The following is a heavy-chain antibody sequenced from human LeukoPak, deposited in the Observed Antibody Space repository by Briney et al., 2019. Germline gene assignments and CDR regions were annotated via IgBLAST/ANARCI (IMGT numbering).Heavy chain of an antibody. CDR1: GGTFSSYA. CDR2: IIPILGIA. Sequence: ASVKVSCKASGGTFSSYAISWVRQAPGQGLEWMGRIIPILGIANYAQKFQGRVTITADKSTSTAYMELSSLRSEDTAVYYCARGLAGKGWFDPWGQGTLVTVSS. V-gene: IGHV1-69*04. D-gene: IGHD2-15*01. J-gene: IGHJ5*02. CDR3: ARGLAGKGWFDP.